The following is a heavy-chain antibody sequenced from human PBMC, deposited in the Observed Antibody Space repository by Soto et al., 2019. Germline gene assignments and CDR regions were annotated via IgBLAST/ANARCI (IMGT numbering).Heavy chain of an antibody. J-gene: IGHJ5*02. CDR1: GFTVSSKY. CDR3: ARELGYCSGGSCYSPGWFDP. Sequence: GGSLRLSCAASGFTVSSKYMSWVRQAPGKGLEWVSVIFSGDTTYYADSVKGRFTISRDNSKNTLYLQMNSLRTEDTAVYHCARELGYCSGGSCYSPGWFDPWGQGTLVTVSS. CDR2: IFSGDTT. D-gene: IGHD2-15*01. V-gene: IGHV3-66*01.